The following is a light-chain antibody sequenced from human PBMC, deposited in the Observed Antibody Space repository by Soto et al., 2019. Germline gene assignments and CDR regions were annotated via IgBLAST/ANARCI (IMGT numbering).Light chain of an antibody. V-gene: IGKV3-11*01. CDR1: QTISNY. J-gene: IGKJ4*01. CDR2: DAS. Sequence: EVVLTQSPATLSLSPGERATLSCRARQTISNYLAWYQQKPGQAPRLLIYDASSRATGDPARFSGSGSGTDFTLTISSLEPEDFAVYYCQQRVIWPPLTFGGGNKVEI. CDR3: QQRVIWPPLT.